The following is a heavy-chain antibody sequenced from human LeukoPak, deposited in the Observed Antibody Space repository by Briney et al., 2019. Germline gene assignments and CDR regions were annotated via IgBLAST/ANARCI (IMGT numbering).Heavy chain of an antibody. D-gene: IGHD6-6*01. Sequence: PGGSLRLSCAASGFTFSAHWMGWVRQAPGKGLECVANIKHDGSEKYYVDSVKGRFTISRGNGKKSLLLQMDTLRAEDTAVYYCARGGFASSRPNYWGQGTLVTVSS. CDR2: IKHDGSEK. J-gene: IGHJ4*02. CDR3: ARGGFASSRPNY. V-gene: IGHV3-7*01. CDR1: GFTFSAHW.